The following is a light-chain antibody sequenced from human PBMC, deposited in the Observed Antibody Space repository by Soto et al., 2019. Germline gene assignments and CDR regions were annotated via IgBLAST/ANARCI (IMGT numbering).Light chain of an antibody. V-gene: IGKV3-15*01. J-gene: IGKJ1*01. CDR2: GAS. Sequence: EIVMTQSPATLSVSPGERATLSCRASQSVSSNLAWYQQKPGQAPRLLIYGASTRATGIPARFSSSWSGTEFTHTISSLQSEDFAVYYCQQYNNWLRTFGQGTKVEIK. CDR3: QQYNNWLRT. CDR1: QSVSSN.